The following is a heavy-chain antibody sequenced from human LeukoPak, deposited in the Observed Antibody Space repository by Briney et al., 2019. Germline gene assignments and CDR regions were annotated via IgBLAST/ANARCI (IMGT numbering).Heavy chain of an antibody. D-gene: IGHD3-10*01. CDR3: ALPFYGSGTNWFDP. Sequence: SVKVSCKASGGTFSSYAISWVRQAPGQGLEWMGGIIPIFGTANYAQKFQGRVTITTDESTSTAYMELSSLRSEDTAVYYCALPFYGSGTNWFDPWGQGTLVTVSS. J-gene: IGHJ5*02. CDR2: IIPIFGTA. V-gene: IGHV1-69*05. CDR1: GGTFSSYA.